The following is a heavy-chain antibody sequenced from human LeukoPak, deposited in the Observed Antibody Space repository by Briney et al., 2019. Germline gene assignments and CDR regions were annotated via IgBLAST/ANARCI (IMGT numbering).Heavy chain of an antibody. CDR2: IYHGGST. Sequence: PSETLSLTYTVSGYSITSGYYWGWIRQPPGKGLEWIGSIYHGGSTYYNPSLKSRVTISVDTSKNQFSLKLNSLTAADTALYYCARDVVSGGYIDYWGQGTLVTVSS. J-gene: IGHJ4*02. CDR1: GYSITSGYY. V-gene: IGHV4-38-2*02. D-gene: IGHD3-16*01. CDR3: ARDVVSGGYIDY.